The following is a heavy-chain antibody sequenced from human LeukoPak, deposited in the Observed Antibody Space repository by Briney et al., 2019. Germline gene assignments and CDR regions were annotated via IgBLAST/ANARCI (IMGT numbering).Heavy chain of an antibody. D-gene: IGHD2-15*01. V-gene: IGHV3-23*01. CDR3: ALYCSGGSCYSMGGAFDI. CDR2: ISGNGDST. CDR1: GFTFRRYD. Sequence: GGSLRLSCAASGFTFRRYDMSWVRQAPGKGLEWVSAISGNGDSTYYVDSVKVRFTISRDNSKNTLYLQMNSLRAEDTPVYYCALYCSGGSCYSMGGAFDIWGQGTVVTVSS. J-gene: IGHJ3*02.